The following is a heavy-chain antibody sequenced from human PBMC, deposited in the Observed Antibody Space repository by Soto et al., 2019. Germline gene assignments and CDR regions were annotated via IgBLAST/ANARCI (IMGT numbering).Heavy chain of an antibody. CDR3: ATLVGIVVVITPRSGFDY. CDR1: GFTFSSYA. V-gene: IGHV3-23*01. J-gene: IGHJ4*02. Sequence: EVQLLESGGGLVQPGGSLRLSCEASGFTFSSYAMSWVRQAPGKGLEWVSAISGSGGSTYYADSVKGRFTISRDNSKNTLYLQMNSLRAEDTAVYYCATLVGIVVVITPRSGFDYWGQGTLVTVSS. CDR2: ISGSGGST. D-gene: IGHD3-22*01.